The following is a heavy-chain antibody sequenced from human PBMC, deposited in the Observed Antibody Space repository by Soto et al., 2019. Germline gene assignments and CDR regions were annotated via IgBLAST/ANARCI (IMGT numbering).Heavy chain of an antibody. CDR1: GFTFSSYA. V-gene: IGHV3-23*01. CDR3: AKDYYDSSGYRRPFDY. D-gene: IGHD3-22*01. J-gene: IGHJ4*02. Sequence: GGSLRLSCAASGFTFSSYAMSWVRQAPGKGLEWVSAISGSGGSTYYADSVKGRFTISRDNSKNTLYLQMNSLRAEDAAVYYCAKDYYDSSGYRRPFDYWGQGTLVTVSS. CDR2: ISGSGGST.